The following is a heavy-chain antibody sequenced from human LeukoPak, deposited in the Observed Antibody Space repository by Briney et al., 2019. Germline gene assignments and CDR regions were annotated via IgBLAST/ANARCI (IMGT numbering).Heavy chain of an antibody. CDR3: ARGPNDYGDFEWFDP. V-gene: IGHV4-34*01. CDR2: VNHSGST. J-gene: IGHJ5*02. Sequence: SETLSLTCAVHGGSLRGNYWSWIRQPPGKGLEWIGEVNHSGSTKYNPSLKSRVTISVDTSKSQFSLKVNSVTAADTAVYYCARGPNDYGDFEWFDPWGQGTLVTVSS. CDR1: GGSLRGNY. D-gene: IGHD4-17*01.